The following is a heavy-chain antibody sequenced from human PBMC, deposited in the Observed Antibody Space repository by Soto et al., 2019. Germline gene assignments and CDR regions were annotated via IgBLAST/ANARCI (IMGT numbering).Heavy chain of an antibody. CDR2: ISGSGGST. D-gene: IGHD3-10*01. CDR1: GFTFSSYA. CDR3: AKDAYSLYGSGSYFDY. V-gene: IGHV3-23*01. Sequence: PGGSLRLSCAASGFTFSSYAMSWVRQAPGKGLEWVSAISGSGGSTYYADSVKGRFTISRDNSKNTLYLQMNSLRAEDTAVYYCAKDAYSLYGSGSYFDYWGQGTLVTVSS. J-gene: IGHJ4*02.